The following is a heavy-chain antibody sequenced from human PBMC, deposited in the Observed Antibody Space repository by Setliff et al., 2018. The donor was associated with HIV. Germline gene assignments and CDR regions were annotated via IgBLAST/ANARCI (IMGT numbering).Heavy chain of an antibody. CDR1: GLIFSSYE. CDR3: AKDNDYVWGSFSAASKGRYGMDV. D-gene: IGHD3-16*01. V-gene: IGHV3-48*03. Sequence: GSLRLSCAASGLIFSSYEMNWVRQAPGKGLEWISFIGGHGSIIHYADSVKGRFTISRDNAKNSVYLQMNSRRAEDTAVYYCAKDNDYVWGSFSAASKGRYGMDVWGQGTTVTVSS. CDR2: IGGHGSII. J-gene: IGHJ6*02.